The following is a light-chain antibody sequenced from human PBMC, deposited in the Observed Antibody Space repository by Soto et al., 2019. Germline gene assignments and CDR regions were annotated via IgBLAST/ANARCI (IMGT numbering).Light chain of an antibody. CDR3: QQYSNWPLT. CDR2: GIS. J-gene: IGKJ5*01. V-gene: IGKV3-15*01. Sequence: EMVMTQSPAILSVSPGESATLSCRASQSVNSNYLAWYQQHPGQPPRLLIYGISTRATGIPARFSGSGSGTEFSLTISSLQSEDFAVYYCQQYSNWPLTFGQGTRLEIK. CDR1: QSVNSN.